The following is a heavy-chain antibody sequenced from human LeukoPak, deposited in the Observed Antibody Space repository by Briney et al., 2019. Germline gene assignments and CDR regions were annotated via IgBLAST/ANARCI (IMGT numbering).Heavy chain of an antibody. CDR2: IIPILGIA. Sequence: SVKVSCKASGGTFSSYTISWLRQAPGQGLEWMGRIIPILGIANYAQKFQGRVTITADKSTSTAYMELSSLRSEDTAVYYCARGEGNYYGSSGYRAFDIWGQGTMVTVSS. V-gene: IGHV1-69*02. CDR3: ARGEGNYYGSSGYRAFDI. CDR1: GGTFSSYT. J-gene: IGHJ3*02. D-gene: IGHD3-22*01.